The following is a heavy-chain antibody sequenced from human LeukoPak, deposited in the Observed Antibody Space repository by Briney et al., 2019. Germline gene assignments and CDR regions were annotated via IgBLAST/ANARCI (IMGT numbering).Heavy chain of an antibody. Sequence: SETLSLTCAVYGGSFSGYYWSWIRQPPGKGLEWIGYIYYSGSTNYNPSLKSRVTISVDTSKNQFSLKLSSVTAADTAVYYCAALQHLTYYYDSSGYYPHYFDYWGQGTLVTVSS. CDR3: AALQHLTYYYDSSGYYPHYFDY. CDR1: GGSFSGYY. J-gene: IGHJ4*02. V-gene: IGHV4-59*08. CDR2: IYYSGST. D-gene: IGHD3-22*01.